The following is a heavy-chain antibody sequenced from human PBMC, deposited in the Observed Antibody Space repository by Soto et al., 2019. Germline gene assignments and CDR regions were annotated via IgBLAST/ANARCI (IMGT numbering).Heavy chain of an antibody. CDR1: GYTFTGYW. CDR3: ARLGHDYSNSGMDV. Sequence: RXDSLTISCKGSGYTFTGYWINLVRQMRGKGLEWMGKIDPSDSSTNYSPSYSPSFQGHVTISTDKSITTAYLQWSSLKASDTAIYYCARLGHDYSNSGMDVWGQGTTVTVSS. D-gene: IGHD4-4*01. J-gene: IGHJ6*02. CDR2: IDPSDSST. V-gene: IGHV5-10-1*01.